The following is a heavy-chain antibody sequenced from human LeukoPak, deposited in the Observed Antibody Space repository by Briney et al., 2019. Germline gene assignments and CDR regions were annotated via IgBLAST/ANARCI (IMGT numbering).Heavy chain of an antibody. D-gene: IGHD3-10*01. V-gene: IGHV1-46*01. Sequence: ASVKVSCKASGYTFTSYYMHWVRQAPGQGLEWMGIINPSGGSTSYAQKFQGRVTMTRDTSTSTVYMELSSLRSEDTAVSYCARDRPPLDYYGSGTPPGYFDYWGQGTLVTVSS. CDR3: ARDRPPLDYYGSGTPPGYFDY. J-gene: IGHJ4*02. CDR2: INPSGGST. CDR1: GYTFTSYY.